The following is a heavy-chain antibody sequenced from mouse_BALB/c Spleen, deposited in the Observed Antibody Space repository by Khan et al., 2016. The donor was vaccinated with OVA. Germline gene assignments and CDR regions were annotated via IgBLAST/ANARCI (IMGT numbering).Heavy chain of an antibody. V-gene: IGHV1-77*01. J-gene: IGHJ3*01. CDR1: GYSFTDYN. D-gene: IGHD1-1*02. Sequence: QVQLKESGPELARPGASVKLSCKASGYSFTDYNINWVKQRTGQGLEWIGEIYPGSNNTYYNEKFKGKATLTADKSSSTAYMQLSSLTSEDSAVYFCAREWCAWFPYWGQGTLVTVSA. CDR3: AREWCAWFPY. CDR2: IYPGSNNT.